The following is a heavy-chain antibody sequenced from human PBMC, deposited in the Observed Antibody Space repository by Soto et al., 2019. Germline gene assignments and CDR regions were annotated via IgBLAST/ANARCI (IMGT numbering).Heavy chain of an antibody. CDR3: AKDRLPTSGQRFYFDS. CDR2: ILPDETG. V-gene: IGHV3-23*04. CDR1: GFTFSTYA. J-gene: IGHJ4*02. Sequence: DVNLVQSGGGSAQPGGSLRLSCATSGFTFSTYAMTWVRQVPGRGLQWVSTILPDETGFYTISVKGRFTISRDNYRGIVYLQMNDLWVEDAAIYYCAKDRLPTSGQRFYFDSWGQGSLVTVS. D-gene: IGHD2-15*01.